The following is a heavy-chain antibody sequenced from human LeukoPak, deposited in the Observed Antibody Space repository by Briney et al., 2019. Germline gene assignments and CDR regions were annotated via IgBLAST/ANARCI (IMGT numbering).Heavy chain of an antibody. CDR1: GFTLSSYG. D-gene: IGHD3-22*01. V-gene: IGHV3-33*01. J-gene: IGHJ4*02. Sequence: GGSLRLSCAASGFTLSSYGMHWVRQAPGKGLEWVAVIWYDGSNKYYADSVKGRFTISRDNSKNTLYLQMNSLRAEDTAVYYCARDGYYYDSGYFDYWGQGTLVTVSS. CDR2: IWYDGSNK. CDR3: ARDGYYYDSGYFDY.